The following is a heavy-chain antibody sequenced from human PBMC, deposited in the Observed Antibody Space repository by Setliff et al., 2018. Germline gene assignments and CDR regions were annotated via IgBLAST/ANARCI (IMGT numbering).Heavy chain of an antibody. J-gene: IGHJ3*01. CDR1: GASVTNVNYY. CDR2: VYYDGRT. Sequence: PSETLSLTCTVSGASVTNVNYYWGWIRQPPGKGLEWIASVYYDGRTYYNPSFKSRLTMSVDKSRNQFSLKLTSVTAADTAVFYCARIAYFDFWRGYGVGAFDLWGHGTMVTVPS. D-gene: IGHD3-3*01. V-gene: IGHV4-39*01. CDR3: ARIAYFDFWRGYGVGAFDL.